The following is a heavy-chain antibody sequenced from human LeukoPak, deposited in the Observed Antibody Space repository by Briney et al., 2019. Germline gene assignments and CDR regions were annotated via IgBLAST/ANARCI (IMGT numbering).Heavy chain of an antibody. Sequence: PSETLSLTCAVSGGSFSGYYWSWIRQPPGKGLEWIGEINHGRSTNYNPSLKSRVTMSVDTSKNQFSLKLSSVTAADTAIYYCARGQFWSGYSIWGQGTLVTVSS. V-gene: IGHV4-34*01. CDR3: ARGQFWSGYSI. CDR2: INHGRST. CDR1: GGSFSGYY. D-gene: IGHD3-3*02. J-gene: IGHJ4*02.